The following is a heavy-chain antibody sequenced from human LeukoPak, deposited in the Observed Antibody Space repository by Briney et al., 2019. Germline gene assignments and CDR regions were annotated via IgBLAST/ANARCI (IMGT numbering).Heavy chain of an antibody. J-gene: IGHJ4*02. CDR2: IYYSGSA. CDR1: GGSISSYY. D-gene: IGHD6-13*01. Sequence: TSSETLSLTCTVSGGSISSYYWSWIRQPPGKGLEWIGYIYYSGSANYNPSLKSRVTISADTSKNQFSLNLSSVTAADTAVYYCARDMTSRWFYYWGQGTLVTVSS. CDR3: ARDMTSRWFYY. V-gene: IGHV4-59*12.